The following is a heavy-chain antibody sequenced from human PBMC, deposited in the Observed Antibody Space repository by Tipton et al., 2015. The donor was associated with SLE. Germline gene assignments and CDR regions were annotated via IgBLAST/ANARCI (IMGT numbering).Heavy chain of an antibody. D-gene: IGHD4-17*01. CDR2: IYSGGST. CDR1: GFTFSSYA. CDR3: VKGGTTVTSAHYLDY. V-gene: IGHV3-23*03. Sequence: SLRLSCAASGFTFSSYAMHWVRQAPGKGLEWVSIIYSGGSTYYADSVKGRFTVSRGTSKNTLYLQMSSLRPEDTAVYYCVKGGTTVTSAHYLDYWGPGTLVSVSS. J-gene: IGHJ4*02.